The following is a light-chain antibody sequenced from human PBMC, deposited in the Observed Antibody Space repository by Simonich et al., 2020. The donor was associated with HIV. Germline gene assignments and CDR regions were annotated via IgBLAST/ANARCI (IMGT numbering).Light chain of an antibody. J-gene: IGKJ1*01. CDR3: QQRSHWPT. V-gene: IGKV3-11*01. CDR2: DAS. Sequence: EIVLTQSPATLSLSPGERAPPSCSASQSVTSYLAWYQHKPGPAPRLLIYDASNRATGIPSRFSGSGSGTDFTLTISSLEPEDFAIYYCQQRSHWPTFGQGTKVEIK. CDR1: QSVTSY.